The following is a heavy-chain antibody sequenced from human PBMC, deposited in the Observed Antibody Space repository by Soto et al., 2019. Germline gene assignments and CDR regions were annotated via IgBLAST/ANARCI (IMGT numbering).Heavy chain of an antibody. J-gene: IGHJ5*02. Sequence: QVQLQESGPGLVKPSETLSLSCTVSNGSLSNSYWNWIRQPAGKGLEWIGRIYTSGSTNYNPSLRRRVTMAVNTSKTRSALEINSVTAATTAVYYCATSSNAESGFNPWGQGTLVTVAS. V-gene: IGHV4-4*07. CDR3: ATSSNAESGFNP. CDR1: NGSLSNSY. D-gene: IGHD6-13*01. CDR2: IYTSGST.